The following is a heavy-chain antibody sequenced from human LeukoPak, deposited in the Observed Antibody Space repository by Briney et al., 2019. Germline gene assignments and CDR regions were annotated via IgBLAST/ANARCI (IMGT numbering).Heavy chain of an antibody. D-gene: IGHD3-10*01. J-gene: IGHJ4*02. CDR3: ARTADYYGSGNYFDY. CDR2: IYYSGST. V-gene: IGHV4-61*05. CDR1: SGSISTSNYY. Sequence: SETLTLTCTVSSGSISTSNYYWGWVRQPPGKELEWIGYIYYSGSTKYNPSLKSRVTISVDTSKNQFSLKLSSVTAADTAVYYCARTADYYGSGNYFDYWGQGTLVTVSS.